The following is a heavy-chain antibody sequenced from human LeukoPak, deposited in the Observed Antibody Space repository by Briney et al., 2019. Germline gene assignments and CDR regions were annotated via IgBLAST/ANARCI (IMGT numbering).Heavy chain of an antibody. CDR2: IYYSGST. V-gene: IGHV4-59*08. J-gene: IGHJ4*02. CDR1: GGSMNSYY. CDR3: ARHVWLQPFDY. Sequence: PSETLSLTCSVSGGSMNSYYWSWLRQSPRKGLEWIGYIYYSGSTNYNPSLKSRVTISVDTSKNQFSLKLSSVTAADTAVYYCARHVWLQPFDYWGQGTLVTVSS. D-gene: IGHD3-9*01.